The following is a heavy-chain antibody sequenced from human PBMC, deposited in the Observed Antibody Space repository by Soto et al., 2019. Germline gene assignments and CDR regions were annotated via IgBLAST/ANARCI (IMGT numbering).Heavy chain of an antibody. CDR1: GFTFRSYG. CDR2: IWDDGSKK. CDR3: ARDLGFTYGFXADYYYGMDV. V-gene: IGHV3-33*01. D-gene: IGHD5-18*01. J-gene: IGHJ6*02. Sequence: GGSLRLSCAPSGFTFRSYGMHWVRQAPGKGLEWVAVIWDDGSKKYYVDSVKGRFTISRGNSKNTLYLQMNSLRAEDTGVYYCARDLGFTYGFXADYYYGMDVWGQGTTVTVSS.